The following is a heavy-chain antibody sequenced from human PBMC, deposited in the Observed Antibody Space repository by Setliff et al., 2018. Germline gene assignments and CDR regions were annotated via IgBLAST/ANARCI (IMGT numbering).Heavy chain of an antibody. Sequence: PSETLSPTCTVSGGSFNAYSWTWIRQSAGKGLEWIGRMHNSGSTNYNSFFQGRVSISVDESKTQFSLNLYSVTAADTATYYCARDKWVLVRTHNYYYVDIWGKGTTVTVSS. CDR1: GGSFNAYS. V-gene: IGHV4-4*07. D-gene: IGHD3-10*01. CDR2: MHNSGST. CDR3: ARDKWVLVRTHNYYYVDI. J-gene: IGHJ6*03.